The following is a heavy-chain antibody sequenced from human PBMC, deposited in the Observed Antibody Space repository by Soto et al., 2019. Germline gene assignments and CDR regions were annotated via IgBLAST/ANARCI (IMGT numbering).Heavy chain of an antibody. V-gene: IGHV3-74*01. CDR3: GGGEQEYSGYDWPFDY. CDR2: INSDGSST. Sequence: PGGSLRLSCAASGFTFSSYWMHWVRQAPGKGLVWVSRINSDGSSTSYADSVKGRFTISRDNAKNTLYLQMNSLRAEDTAVYYCGGGEQEYSGYDWPFDYWGQGTLVTVSS. D-gene: IGHD5-12*01. CDR1: GFTFSSYW. J-gene: IGHJ4*02.